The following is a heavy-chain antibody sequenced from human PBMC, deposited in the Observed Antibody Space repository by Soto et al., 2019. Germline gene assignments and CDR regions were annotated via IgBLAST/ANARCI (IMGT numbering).Heavy chain of an antibody. J-gene: IGHJ6*02. CDR1: GYTFTVYY. CDR3: ASSSSYSRNYYYYGMDV. Sequence: XSVKVSFTASGYTFTVYYMNWVRQAPGQGLEWMGWINPNSGGTNYAQKFQGWVTMTRDTSISTAYMELSRLRSDDTAVYYCASSSSYSRNYYYYGMDVWGQGTTVTVSS. V-gene: IGHV1-2*04. D-gene: IGHD6-6*01. CDR2: INPNSGGT.